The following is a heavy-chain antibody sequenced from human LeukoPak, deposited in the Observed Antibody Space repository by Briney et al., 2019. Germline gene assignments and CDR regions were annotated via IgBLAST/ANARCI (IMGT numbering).Heavy chain of an antibody. Sequence: GGSLRLSCAASGFTFSSYEMNWVRQAPGKGLEWVSYISSSSSTIYYADSVKGRFTISRDNAKNSLYLQMNSLRAEDTAVYYCAREAVVTPYYMDVWGKGTTVTVSS. CDR3: AREAVVTPYYMDV. CDR2: ISSSSSTI. V-gene: IGHV3-48*01. J-gene: IGHJ6*03. CDR1: GFTFSSYE. D-gene: IGHD2-21*02.